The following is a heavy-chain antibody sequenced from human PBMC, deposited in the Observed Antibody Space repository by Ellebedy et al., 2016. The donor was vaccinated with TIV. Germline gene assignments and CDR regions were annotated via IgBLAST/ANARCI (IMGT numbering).Heavy chain of an antibody. CDR2: INPNSGGT. V-gene: IGHV1-2*02. CDR3: ARGRSPYSNYVGYYYYYMDV. D-gene: IGHD4-11*01. CDR1: GYTFTGYY. Sequence: ASVKVSCXASGYTFTGYYMHWVRQAPGQGLEWMGWINPNSGGTNYAQKFQGRVTMTRDTSISTAYMELSRLRSDDTAVYYCARGRSPYSNYVGYYYYYMDVWGKGTTVTVSS. J-gene: IGHJ6*03.